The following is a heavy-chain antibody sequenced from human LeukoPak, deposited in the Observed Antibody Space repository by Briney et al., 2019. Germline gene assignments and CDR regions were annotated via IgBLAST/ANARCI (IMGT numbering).Heavy chain of an antibody. CDR3: TRLLYYYDSSGYRTVDY. D-gene: IGHD3-22*01. J-gene: IGHJ4*02. CDR2: IRSKANSYAT. CDR1: GFTFSGSA. V-gene: IGHV3-73*01. Sequence: GGFLRLSCAASGFTFSGSAMHWVRQASGKGLEWVGRIRSKANSYATAYAASVKGRFTISRDDSKNTAYLQMNSLKTEDTAVYYCTRLLYYYDSSGYRTVDYWGQGTLVTVSS.